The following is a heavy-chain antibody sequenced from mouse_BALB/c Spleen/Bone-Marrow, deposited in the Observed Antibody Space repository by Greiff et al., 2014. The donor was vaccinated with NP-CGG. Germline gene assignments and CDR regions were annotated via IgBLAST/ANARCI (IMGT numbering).Heavy chain of an antibody. Sequence: SLTNYGVHWVRQSPGKGLEWLGVIWRGGSTDYNAAFMSRLSITRDNSKSQVFFKMNSLQADDTAIYYCAKNRRGTRAMDYWGQGTSVTVSS. V-gene: IGHV2-5*01. CDR3: AKNRRGTRAMDY. CDR1: SLTNYG. CDR2: IWRGGST. J-gene: IGHJ4*01. D-gene: IGHD3-3*01.